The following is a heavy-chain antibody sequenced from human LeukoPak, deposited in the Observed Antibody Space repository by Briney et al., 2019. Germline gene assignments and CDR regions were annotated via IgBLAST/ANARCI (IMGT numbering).Heavy chain of an antibody. Sequence: SVKVSCKASGGTFSSCAISWVRQAPGQGLEWMGGIIPIFGTANYAQKFQGRVTITADESTSTAYMELSSLRSEDTAVYYCARSYYDSSGYYDYWGQGTLVTVSS. D-gene: IGHD3-22*01. J-gene: IGHJ4*02. CDR3: ARSYYDSSGYYDY. V-gene: IGHV1-69*13. CDR2: IIPIFGTA. CDR1: GGTFSSCA.